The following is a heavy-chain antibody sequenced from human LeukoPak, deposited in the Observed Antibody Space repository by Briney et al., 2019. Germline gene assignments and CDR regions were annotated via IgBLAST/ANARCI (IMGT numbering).Heavy chain of an antibody. CDR3: ARTYCSSTSCRNGYYYMDV. Sequence: SETLSLTCTVSGGSLSSYYWSWIRQPAGKGLEWIGRIYTSGSTNYNPSLKSRVTMSVDTSKNQFSLKLSSVTAADTAVYYCARTYCSSTSCRNGYYYMDVLGQGTTVTGSS. CDR2: IYTSGST. CDR1: GGSLSSYY. J-gene: IGHJ6*03. D-gene: IGHD2-2*01. V-gene: IGHV4-4*07.